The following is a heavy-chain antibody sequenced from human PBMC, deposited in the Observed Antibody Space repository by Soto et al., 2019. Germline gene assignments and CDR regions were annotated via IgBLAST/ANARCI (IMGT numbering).Heavy chain of an antibody. V-gene: IGHV1-24*01. CDR3: AKGNRVRGAHYYYYGMDV. Sequence: ASVKVSCKVSGYTLSELSMHWVRQAPGKGLEWMGGFDPEDGETIYAQKFQGRVTMTEDTSTDTAYMELSSLRSEDTAVYYCAKGNRVRGAHYYYYGMDVWGQGTTVTVSS. J-gene: IGHJ6*02. D-gene: IGHD3-10*01. CDR2: FDPEDGET. CDR1: GYTLSELS.